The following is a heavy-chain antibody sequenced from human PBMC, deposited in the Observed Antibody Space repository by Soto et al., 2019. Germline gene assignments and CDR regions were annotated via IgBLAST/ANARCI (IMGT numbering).Heavy chain of an antibody. CDR2: IYNSGNT. CDR1: GGPISSGFYS. V-gene: IGHV4-30-2*01. D-gene: IGHD2-8*01. J-gene: IGHJ5*02. Sequence: SETLSLTCAVSGGPISSGFYSWSWIRQPPGQGLEWIGYIYNSGNTYYNPSLMSRVTISVDRSQNHFSLKLTSVTAADTAVYYCARGSDGVWNWFDPWGQGTQVTVSP. CDR3: ARGSDGVWNWFDP.